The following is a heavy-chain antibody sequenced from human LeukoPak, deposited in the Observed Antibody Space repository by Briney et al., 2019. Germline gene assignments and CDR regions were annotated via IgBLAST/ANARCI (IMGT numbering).Heavy chain of an antibody. CDR2: ISSSSIYI. J-gene: IGHJ2*01. CDR3: AKDWTGTKPFDL. CDR1: GFTLSSYG. D-gene: IGHD3/OR15-3a*01. V-gene: IGHV3-21*04. Sequence: GSLRLSCAASGFTLSSYGMNWVRQAPGKGLEWVSFISSSSIYIYYADSVKGRFTISRDNAKNSLYLQMNSLRAEDTAVYYCAKDWTGTKPFDLWGRGTLVTVSS.